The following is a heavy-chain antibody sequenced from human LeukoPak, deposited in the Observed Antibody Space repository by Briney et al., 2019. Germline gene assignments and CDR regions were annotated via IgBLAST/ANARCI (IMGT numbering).Heavy chain of an antibody. CDR2: ISWDGGST. CDR1: GFTFDDYA. D-gene: IGHD5-24*01. CDR3: AKDSGDGYNYFDY. J-gene: IGHJ4*02. V-gene: IGHV3-43D*03. Sequence: GGSLRLSWAASGFTFDDYAMHWVRQAPGKGLEWVSLISWDGGSTYYADSVKGRFTISRDNSKNSLYLQMNSLRAEDTALYYCAKDSGDGYNYFDYWGQGTLVTVSS.